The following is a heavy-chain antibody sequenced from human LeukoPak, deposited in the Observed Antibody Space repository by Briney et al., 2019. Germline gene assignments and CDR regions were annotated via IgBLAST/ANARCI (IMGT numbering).Heavy chain of an antibody. CDR1: GXTFSRYA. CDR2: IWSDGGNP. D-gene: IGHD2-15*01. V-gene: IGHV3-33*01. J-gene: IGHJ4*02. CDR3: ARDWCSGQSCYLDY. Sequence: GGSLRLSCGASGXTFSRYAMHWVRQAPGKGLEWVAVIWSDGGNPYSADSVKGRFTISRDNSKNTVFLQMNRLRAEDTAVYYCARDWCSGQSCYLDYWGQGTLVTVSS.